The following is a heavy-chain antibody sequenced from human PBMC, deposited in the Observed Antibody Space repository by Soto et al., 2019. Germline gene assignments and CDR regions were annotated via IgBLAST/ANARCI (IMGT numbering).Heavy chain of an antibody. CDR2: ISAYNGNT. V-gene: IGHV1-18*04. CDR1: GYTFTDFG. D-gene: IGHD1-1*01. Sequence: QGQLVQSGAEVKKPGASVKVSCKASGYTFTDFGISWVRQAPGQGLEWMGWISAYNGNTNYAQKVQGRVTMTTDTSTRTAYMELRNLTSDDTAVYYCARDSGTLGNGAYFFDYWGQGTLVTVSS. CDR3: ARDSGTLGNGAYFFDY. J-gene: IGHJ4*02.